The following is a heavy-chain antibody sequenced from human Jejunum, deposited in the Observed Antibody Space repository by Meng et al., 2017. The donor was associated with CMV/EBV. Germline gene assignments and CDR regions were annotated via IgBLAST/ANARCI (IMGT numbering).Heavy chain of an antibody. Sequence: FDFNTYAMNWVRQAPWKGLEWVSGNSGSGVNTYYAGSVKGQFTISRDNSKNTLYLQMNSLRGEDTAVYYCAKDRLGSTAVPYFFDYWGQGTLVTVSS. CDR2: NSGSGVNT. D-gene: IGHD2/OR15-2a*01. CDR1: FDFNTYA. J-gene: IGHJ4*02. CDR3: AKDRLGSTAVPYFFDY. V-gene: IGHV3-23*01.